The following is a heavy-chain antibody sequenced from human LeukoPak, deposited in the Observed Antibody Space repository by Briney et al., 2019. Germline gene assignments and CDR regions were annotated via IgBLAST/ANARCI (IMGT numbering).Heavy chain of an antibody. V-gene: IGHV3-23*01. CDR1: GFTFSNYA. J-gene: IGHJ4*02. Sequence: GGSLRLSCAASGFTFSNYAMTWVRQAPGKGLEWVSALSGGGGSTYYADSVKGRFTISRDNSRSTLYLQMNSLRADDTAVYYCAKSPFWGQGTLVTVSS. CDR2: LSGGGGST. CDR3: AKSPF.